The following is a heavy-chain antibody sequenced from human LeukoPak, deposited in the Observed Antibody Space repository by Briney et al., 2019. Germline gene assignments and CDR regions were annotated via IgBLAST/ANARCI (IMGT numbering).Heavy chain of an antibody. J-gene: IGHJ4*02. CDR2: ISGSGGST. V-gene: IGHV3-23*01. Sequence: GGTLRLSCAASGFTFSSYAMSWVRQAPGKGLEWVSAISGSGGSTYYADSVKGRFTISRDNSKNTLYLQMNSLRAEDTAVYYCANPTPIYCSGGSCYSIGAFDYWGQGTLVTVSS. D-gene: IGHD2-15*01. CDR1: GFTFSSYA. CDR3: ANPTPIYCSGGSCYSIGAFDY.